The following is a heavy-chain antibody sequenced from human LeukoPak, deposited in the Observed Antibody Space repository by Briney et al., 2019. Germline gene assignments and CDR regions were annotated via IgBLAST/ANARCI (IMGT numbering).Heavy chain of an antibody. CDR1: GGTFSSYT. V-gene: IGHV1-69*02. D-gene: IGHD2-15*01. Sequence: SVKVSCKASGGTFSSYTISWVRQAPGQGLKWMGRIIPILGIANYAQKFQGRVTITADKSTSTAYMELSSLRSEDTAVYYCARVDCSGGSCLFDPWGQGTLVTVSS. CDR3: ARVDCSGGSCLFDP. CDR2: IIPILGIA. J-gene: IGHJ5*02.